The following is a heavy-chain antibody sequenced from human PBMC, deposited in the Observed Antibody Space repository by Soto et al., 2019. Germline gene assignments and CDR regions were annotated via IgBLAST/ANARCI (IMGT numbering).Heavy chain of an antibody. J-gene: IGHJ4*02. D-gene: IGHD6-6*01. Sequence: EVQLLESGAGLVQPGGSLRLSCTASGFTCSRYAMSWVRQGPGKGLECFSRIIGSGATTYHADSVKGRFTRSRDNSQNTLYLQMNRLRAEDTAVYYCATDLFAYSTSYLFDSWGQGTLGTFSS. CDR2: IIGSGATT. CDR1: GFTCSRYA. V-gene: IGHV3-23*01. CDR3: ATDLFAYSTSYLFDS.